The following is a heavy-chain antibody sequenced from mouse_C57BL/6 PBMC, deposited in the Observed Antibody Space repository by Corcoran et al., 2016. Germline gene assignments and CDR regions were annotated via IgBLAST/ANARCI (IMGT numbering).Heavy chain of an antibody. D-gene: IGHD2-5*01. CDR2: INTYSGVQ. CDR1: GYTFTTYG. CDR3: ARCYYSNSYYFDY. Sequence: QIQLVQSGPELKKPGETVKISCKASGYTFTTYGMSWVKQAPGKGLKWMGWINTYSGVQTYADDFEGRFAFSLETSASTAYLQINNLKNEDTATYFCARCYYSNSYYFDYWGQGTTLTVSS. V-gene: IGHV9-3*01. J-gene: IGHJ2*01.